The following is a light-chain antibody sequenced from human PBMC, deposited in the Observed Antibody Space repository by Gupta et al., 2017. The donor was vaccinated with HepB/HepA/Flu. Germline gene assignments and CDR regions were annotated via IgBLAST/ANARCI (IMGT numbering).Light chain of an antibody. CDR2: WAS. Sequence: TXNCKTSQSVLYSSNNKNYLAWYQQKPGQPPKLLIYWASTREPGVPDRFSGSGSGTDFTLTISALQAEDVAVYYCQHYYSSPRTFGQGTKLEIK. CDR1: QSVLYSSNNKNY. CDR3: QHYYSSPRT. V-gene: IGKV4-1*01. J-gene: IGKJ2*02.